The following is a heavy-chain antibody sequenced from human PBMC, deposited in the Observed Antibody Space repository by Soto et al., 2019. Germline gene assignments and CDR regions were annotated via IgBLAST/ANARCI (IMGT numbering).Heavy chain of an antibody. J-gene: IGHJ6*02. Sequence: GGSLRLSCAASGFTFSTYVIRWVHQAPGQGLDCVASVTPGGGSTYYTDSVKGRFIVSRDNSKNTAYLQMNSLRAEDTAVYYCARLGFSDGCGMDVWGQGTTVTVSS. CDR1: GFTFSTYV. D-gene: IGHD5-18*01. V-gene: IGHV3-23*01. CDR2: VTPGGGST. CDR3: ARLGFSDGCGMDV.